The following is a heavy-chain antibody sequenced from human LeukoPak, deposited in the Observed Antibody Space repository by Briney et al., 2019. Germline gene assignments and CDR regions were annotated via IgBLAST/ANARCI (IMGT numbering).Heavy chain of an antibody. Sequence: GGSLRLSCAASGFTFSSYWMSWVRQAPGKGLEWVANIKQDGSEKYYLDSVKGRFTISRDNAKNSLYLQMNSLRAEDTAVYYCARGPYYDSSGYSPSPYYFDYWGQGTLVTVSS. D-gene: IGHD3-22*01. CDR1: GFTFSSYW. CDR3: ARGPYYDSSGYSPSPYYFDY. J-gene: IGHJ4*02. CDR2: IKQDGSEK. V-gene: IGHV3-7*01.